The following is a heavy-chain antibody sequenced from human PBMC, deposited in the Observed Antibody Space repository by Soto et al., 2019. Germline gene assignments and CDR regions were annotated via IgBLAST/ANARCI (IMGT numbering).Heavy chain of an antibody. CDR3: ARNADKTERYYYYYYGTDV. CDR1: GYTFTSYY. V-gene: IGHV1-46*01. D-gene: IGHD1-1*01. CDR2: INPSGGST. J-gene: IGHJ6*02. Sequence: ASVKVSCKASGYTFTSYYMHWVRQAPGQGLEWVGIINPSGGSTSYEQKFQGRVTMTRDTSTRTVYMELSSLRSEDTAVYYCARNADKTERYYYYYYGTDVWGQGITVAVSS.